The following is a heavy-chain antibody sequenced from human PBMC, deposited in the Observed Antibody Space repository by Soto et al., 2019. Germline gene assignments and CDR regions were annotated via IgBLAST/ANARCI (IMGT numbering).Heavy chain of an antibody. D-gene: IGHD2-21*01. CDR1: GFTFTRAW. V-gene: IGHV3-15*01. J-gene: IGHJ4*02. Sequence: GGSLRLSCATPGFTFTRAWMSWVRQVPGKGLEWVGRIRSETDGGTADYGSTVDARFTISRDDSKRVVFLQIDNVRTDDTAFYYSTTDTIPFSTPLIATGGAYWGQGALVTVSS. CDR3: TTDTIPFSTPLIATGGAY. CDR2: IRSETDGGTA.